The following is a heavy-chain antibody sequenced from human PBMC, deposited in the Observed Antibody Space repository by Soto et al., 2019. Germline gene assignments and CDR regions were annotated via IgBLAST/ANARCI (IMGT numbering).Heavy chain of an antibody. V-gene: IGHV2-5*02. J-gene: IGHJ4*02. CDR2: IYWDDDK. CDR3: AHLSTYSYGSGSAKFDY. Sequence: QITLKESGPTLVKPTQTLTLTCTFSGFSLSTSGVGVGWIRQPPGKALEWLALIYWDDDKRYSPSLKSRLTITKATSTNQVVLTTTNMDPVDTATYYCAHLSTYSYGSGSAKFDYWGQGTLVTVSS. D-gene: IGHD3-10*01. CDR1: GFSLSTSGVG.